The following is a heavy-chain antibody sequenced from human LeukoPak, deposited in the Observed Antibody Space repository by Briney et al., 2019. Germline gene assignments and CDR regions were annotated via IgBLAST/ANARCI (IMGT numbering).Heavy chain of an antibody. J-gene: IGHJ5*02. CDR2: ISAYNGNT. Sequence: ASVKVSCKASVYTFNRYGISWVRQAPGQGVEWMGWISAYNGNTNYAQKFQGRVTMTTDTPTSTAYMELRSLRPDDTAVYYCARAGRGYCSSISCLERNWFDPWGQGTLVTVSS. CDR3: ARAGRGYCSSISCLERNWFDP. CDR1: VYTFNRYG. D-gene: IGHD2-2*01. V-gene: IGHV1-18*01.